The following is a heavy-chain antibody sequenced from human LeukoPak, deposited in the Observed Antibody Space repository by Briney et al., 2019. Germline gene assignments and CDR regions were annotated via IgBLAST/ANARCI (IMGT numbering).Heavy chain of an antibody. J-gene: IGHJ6*03. Sequence: SETLSLTCTVSGGSISSHYWSWIRQPPGKGLEWIGYISYTGSTNYNPSLRGRVTISVDTSKNQFSLKLSSVTAADTAVYYCAKARPGLVVPFMDVWGKGTTVTVSS. D-gene: IGHD2-2*01. CDR2: ISYTGST. CDR3: AKARPGLVVPFMDV. V-gene: IGHV4-59*11. CDR1: GGSISSHY.